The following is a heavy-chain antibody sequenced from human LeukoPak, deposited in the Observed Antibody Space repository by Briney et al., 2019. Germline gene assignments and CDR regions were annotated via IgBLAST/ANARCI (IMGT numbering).Heavy chain of an antibody. CDR3: ARRLSQRTYYYGMDV. J-gene: IGHJ6*02. V-gene: IGHV1-8*02. Sequence: ASVKVSCKASGGTFSSYAISWVRQATGQGLEWMGWMNPNSGNTGYAQKFQGRVTMTRNTSISTAYMELSSLRSEDTAVYYCARRLSQRTYYYGMDVWGQGTTVTVSS. CDR2: MNPNSGNT. CDR1: GGTFSSYA. D-gene: IGHD1/OR15-1a*01.